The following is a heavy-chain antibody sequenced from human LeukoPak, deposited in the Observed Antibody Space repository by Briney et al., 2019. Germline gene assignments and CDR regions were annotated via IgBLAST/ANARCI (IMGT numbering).Heavy chain of an antibody. CDR3: AKSLFTSATGTGRAFHI. CDR1: GFTFSKFP. D-gene: IGHD1-1*01. Sequence: GGSLRLSCAASGFTFSKFPMGWVRQAPGRGLEWVSAISASGDVTFYADSLRGRFTISRDNTKSTLYLQMNGLRAEDTAIFYCAKSLFTSATGTGRAFHIWGQGTRVTVSS. CDR2: ISASGDVT. J-gene: IGHJ3*02. V-gene: IGHV3-23*01.